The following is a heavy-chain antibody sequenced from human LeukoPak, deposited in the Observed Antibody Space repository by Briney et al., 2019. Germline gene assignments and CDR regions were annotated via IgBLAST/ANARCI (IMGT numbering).Heavy chain of an antibody. Sequence: PSETLSLTCAVYGGSFSGYYWSWIRQPPGKGVEWIGEINHSGSTNYNPSLKSRVTISLDTSKNQFSLKLSSVTAADTALYYCASFSSSSTTGWFDPWGQGTLVTVSS. CDR3: ASFSSSSTTGWFDP. V-gene: IGHV4-34*01. D-gene: IGHD6-13*01. CDR1: GGSFSGYY. J-gene: IGHJ5*02. CDR2: INHSGST.